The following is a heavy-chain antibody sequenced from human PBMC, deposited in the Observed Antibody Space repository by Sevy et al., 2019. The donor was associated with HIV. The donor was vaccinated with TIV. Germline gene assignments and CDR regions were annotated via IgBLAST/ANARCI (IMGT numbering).Heavy chain of an antibody. J-gene: IGHJ4*02. CDR3: ATSSGWALDY. Sequence: GGSLRLSCVASGINFKTYKINRVRQTPRKGLEWVSSISFSGNYIYYADFAKGRFTISRDNARNSLYLQMISLTAEDTAVYYCATSSGWALDYWGQGTLVTVSS. CDR1: GINFKTYK. V-gene: IGHV3-21*01. D-gene: IGHD6-19*01. CDR2: ISFSGNYI.